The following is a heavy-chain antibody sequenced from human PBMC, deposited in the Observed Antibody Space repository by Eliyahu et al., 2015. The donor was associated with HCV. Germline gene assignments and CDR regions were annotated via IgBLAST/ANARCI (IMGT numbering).Heavy chain of an antibody. CDR3: ARDRGWLQYDY. CDR1: EFTFTFSSHW. CDR2: INLDGSIR. J-gene: IGHJ4*02. D-gene: IGHD5-24*01. Sequence: EVPLVDSGGGLVQPGGSLRLSCAASEFTFTFSSHWMSWVRQAPGKGVEWVANINLDGSIRDYVDSVKGRFTISRDNAKNSLYLQMDSLRGDDTAVYYCARDRGWLQYDYWGQGSLVTVSS. V-gene: IGHV3-7*01.